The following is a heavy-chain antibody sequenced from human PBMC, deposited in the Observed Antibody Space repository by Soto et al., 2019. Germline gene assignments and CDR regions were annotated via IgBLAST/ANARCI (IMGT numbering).Heavy chain of an antibody. CDR3: ARSPPYGDYFDY. CDR1: GGSFSGYY. Sequence: SETLSLTCAVYGGSFSGYYWSWIRQPPGKGLEWIGEINHSGSTNHNPSLKSRVTISVDTSKNQFSLKLSSVTAADTAVYYCARSPPYGDYFDYWGQGTLVTVSS. CDR2: INHSGST. J-gene: IGHJ4*02. D-gene: IGHD4-17*01. V-gene: IGHV4-34*01.